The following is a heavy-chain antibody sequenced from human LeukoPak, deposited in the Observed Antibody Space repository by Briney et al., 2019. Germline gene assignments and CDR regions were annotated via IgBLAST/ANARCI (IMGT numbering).Heavy chain of an antibody. CDR3: ARGFRSSSSSHYYYYYMDV. Sequence: KSSETLSLTCTVSGGSISSYYWSWIRQPPGKGLEWIGYICYSGSTNYNPSLKSRVTISVDTSKNQFSLKLSSVTAADTAVYYCARGFRSSSSSHYYYYYMDVWGKGTTVTVSS. J-gene: IGHJ6*03. CDR1: GGSISSYY. CDR2: ICYSGST. V-gene: IGHV4-59*01. D-gene: IGHD6-6*01.